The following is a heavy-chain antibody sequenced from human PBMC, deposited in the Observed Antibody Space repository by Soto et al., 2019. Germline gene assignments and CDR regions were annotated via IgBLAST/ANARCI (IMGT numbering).Heavy chain of an antibody. D-gene: IGHD3-22*01. CDR2: IKEDGSEK. V-gene: IGHV3-7*01. J-gene: IGHJ4*02. CDR1: GFRFSSYW. CDR3: ARVGAPGGYYYYFDY. Sequence: EVQLLESGGGLVQPGGSLRLSCAASGFRFSSYWMSWVRQAPGKGLEWVANIKEDGSEKYYVDSVKGRFSISRDNAKNSLYLQMNSLRAEDTAVYYCARVGAPGGYYYYFDYWGRGTQVIVSS.